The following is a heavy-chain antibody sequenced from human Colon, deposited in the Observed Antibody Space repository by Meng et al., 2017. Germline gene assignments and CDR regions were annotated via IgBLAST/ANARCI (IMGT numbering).Heavy chain of an antibody. V-gene: IGHV1-2*02. J-gene: IGHJ3*02. CDR1: GYTFTDYF. CDR2: IDPNSGGT. Sequence: ASVKVSCKASGYTFTDYFMHWLRQAPGQRLEWMGYIDPNSGGTTFAQKFQGRVTMTRDTSISTVYMDLYSMTSDGTAVYYCARGPSSGAFDIWGQGTMVTVSS. CDR3: ARGPSSGAFDI.